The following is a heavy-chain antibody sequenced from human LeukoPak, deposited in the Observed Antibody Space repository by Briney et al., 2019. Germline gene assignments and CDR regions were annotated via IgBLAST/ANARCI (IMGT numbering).Heavy chain of an antibody. D-gene: IGHD2-15*01. Sequence: PGGSLRLYCAASGFTFSSYGMHWVRQAPGKGLEWVAVIWYDGSNKYYADSVKGRFTISRDNSKNTLYLQMNSLRAEDTAVYYCATYSSLYFDYWGQGTLVTVSS. CDR1: GFTFSSYG. J-gene: IGHJ4*02. CDR3: ATYSSLYFDY. CDR2: IWYDGSNK. V-gene: IGHV3-33*01.